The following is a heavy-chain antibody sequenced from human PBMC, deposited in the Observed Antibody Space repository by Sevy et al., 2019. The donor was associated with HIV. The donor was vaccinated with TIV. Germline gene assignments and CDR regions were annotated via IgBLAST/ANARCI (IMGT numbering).Heavy chain of an antibody. CDR1: GFTFSSYT. CDR3: ARGGCTSSSCYLFDY. CDR2: ISSSSSYI. Sequence: GPLRLSCVASGFTFSSYTMNWVRQAPGKGLEWVSSISSSSSYIFYADSVKGRFTISRDNAKNSLYLQMNSLRDEDTAVYYCARGGCTSSSCYLFDYWGQGTLVTVSS. J-gene: IGHJ4*02. D-gene: IGHD2-2*01. V-gene: IGHV3-21*01.